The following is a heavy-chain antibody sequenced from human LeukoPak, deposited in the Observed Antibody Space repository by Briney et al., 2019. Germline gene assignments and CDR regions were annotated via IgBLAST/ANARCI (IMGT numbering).Heavy chain of an antibody. J-gene: IGHJ4*02. V-gene: IGHV3-7*01. CDR3: ARGIVPNSPRYFDY. D-gene: IGHD4-23*01. CDR2: IKEDGSEK. CDR1: GFTFSSYW. Sequence: GGSLRLSCVASGFTFSSYWMSWVRQAPGKGLEWVANIKEDGSEKHNVDSVKGRFTISRDNARNSLYLQMNSLRVGDTAVYYCARGIVPNSPRYFDYWGQGTLVTVSS.